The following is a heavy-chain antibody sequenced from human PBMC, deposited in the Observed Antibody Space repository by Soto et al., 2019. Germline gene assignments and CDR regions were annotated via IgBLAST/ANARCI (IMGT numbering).Heavy chain of an antibody. CDR3: ARRAVAGTSWFDP. J-gene: IGHJ5*02. Sequence: SETLSLTCAVSGGSITTTNWWNWVRQPPGKGLEWIGEIYHSGRTNFNPSLKSRVAISIDQSKNQVSLKLSSVTAADTAVYYCARRAVAGTSWFDPWGQGTQVTVSS. CDR1: GGSITTTNW. V-gene: IGHV4-4*02. D-gene: IGHD6-19*01. CDR2: IYHSGRT.